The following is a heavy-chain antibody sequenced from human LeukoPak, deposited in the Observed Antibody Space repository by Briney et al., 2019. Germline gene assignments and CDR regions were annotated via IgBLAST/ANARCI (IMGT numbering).Heavy chain of an antibody. J-gene: IGHJ6*02. CDR1: GFTFSNYG. CDR2: ISYEGSKK. Sequence: PGGSLRLSCAASGFTFSNYGMHWVRQAPGKGLEGGAVISYEGSKKDYADSVKGRFTISRDNSKNTLYVQMNSLRAEDTAVYYCAKEQGLATYYYNGMDVRGQGTTVPV. V-gene: IGHV3-30*18. D-gene: IGHD6-19*01. CDR3: AKEQGLATYYYNGMDV.